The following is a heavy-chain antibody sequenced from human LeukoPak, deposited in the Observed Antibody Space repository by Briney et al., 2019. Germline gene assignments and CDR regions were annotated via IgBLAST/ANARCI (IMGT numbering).Heavy chain of an antibody. CDR2: IYTSGST. J-gene: IGHJ4*02. D-gene: IGHD6-19*01. V-gene: IGHV4-4*07. Sequence: SETLSLTCTVSGGSISSYYWSWIRQPAGKGLEWIGRIYTSGSTNYNPSLKSRVTMSVDTSKNRFSLKLSSVTAADTAVYYCARDNGAVAGPSDYFDYWGQGTLVTVSS. CDR3: ARDNGAVAGPSDYFDY. CDR1: GGSISSYY.